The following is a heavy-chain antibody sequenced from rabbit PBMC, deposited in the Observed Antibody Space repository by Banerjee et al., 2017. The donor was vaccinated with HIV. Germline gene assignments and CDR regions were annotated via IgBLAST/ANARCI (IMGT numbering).Heavy chain of an antibody. CDR1: GIDFSTSYY. D-gene: IGHD6-1*01. J-gene: IGHJ4*01. V-gene: IGHV1S40*01. CDR3: ARSYAHNLYSYLYL. CDR2: IYTGSGST. Sequence: QSLEESGGDLVKPEGSLTLTCTASGIDFSTSYYMCWVRQAPGKGLEWIGCIYTGSGSTWYASWVNGRFTISKASSTTVTLQMTSLTAADTATYFCARSYAHNLYSYLYLWGPGTLVTVS.